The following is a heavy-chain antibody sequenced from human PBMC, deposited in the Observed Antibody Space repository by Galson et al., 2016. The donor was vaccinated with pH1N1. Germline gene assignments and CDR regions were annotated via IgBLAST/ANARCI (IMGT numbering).Heavy chain of an antibody. CDR3: ARRLYNSGSHSFDM. CDR2: ITNTK. Sequence: SLRLSCAASGFTFSDYNMGWIRQAPGTGLEWISYITNTKYYADSVEGRFTISRDNAKNSLYLQMSSLRAEDAALHYCARRLYNSGSHSFDMWGQGTMVTVSS. D-gene: IGHD3-10*01. V-gene: IGHV3-11*04. CDR1: GFTFSDYN. J-gene: IGHJ3*02.